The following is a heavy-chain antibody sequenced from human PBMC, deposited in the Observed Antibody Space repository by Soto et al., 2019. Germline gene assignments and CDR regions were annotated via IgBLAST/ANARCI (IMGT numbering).Heavy chain of an antibody. CDR2: ISESGGNT. V-gene: IGHV3-23*01. J-gene: IGHJ4*02. D-gene: IGHD1-7*01. CDR1: GFSFSTYA. CDR3: AKNMVELGFDY. Sequence: EVQLLESGGGLVQPGGSLRLSCVASGFSFSTYAMSWVRQAPGKGLEWVSGISESGGNTDYADSVKGRFTITRDNSKNTLYLQMNSLRVEDTAVYYCAKNMVELGFDYWGQGTLATVSS.